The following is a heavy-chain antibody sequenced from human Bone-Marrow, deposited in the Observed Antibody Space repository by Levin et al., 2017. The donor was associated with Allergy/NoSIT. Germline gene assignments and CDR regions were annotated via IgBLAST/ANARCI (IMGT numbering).Heavy chain of an antibody. CDR3: ASLRGSYSGY. D-gene: IGHD1-26*01. CDR1: GISFSNYW. V-gene: IGHV3-74*01. J-gene: IGHJ4*02. CDR2: INPDGSST. Sequence: GGSLRLSCAASGISFSNYWMHWVRQVPGKGLFWVSRINPDGSSTTYADADSVKGRFTISRDNAKNTLYLQVNSLGVEDTAIYYCASLRGSYSGYWGQGTLVTVSS.